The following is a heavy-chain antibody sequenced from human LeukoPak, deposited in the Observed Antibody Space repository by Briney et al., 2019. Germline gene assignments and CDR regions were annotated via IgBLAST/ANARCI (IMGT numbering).Heavy chain of an antibody. D-gene: IGHD6-13*01. CDR2: ISAYNGNT. V-gene: IGHV1-18*01. Sequence: GASVKVSCKASGYTFTSYGISWVRQAPGQGLEWMGWISAYNGNTNYAQKLQGRVTMTTDTSTSTAYMELRSLRSDDTAVYYCARGYSSSWYISTGGGMDVWGQGTTVTVSS. J-gene: IGHJ6*02. CDR1: GYTFTSYG. CDR3: ARGYSSSWYISTGGGMDV.